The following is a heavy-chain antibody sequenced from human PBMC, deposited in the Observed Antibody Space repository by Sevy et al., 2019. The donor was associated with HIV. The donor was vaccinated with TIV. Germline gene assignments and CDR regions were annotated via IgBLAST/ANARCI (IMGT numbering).Heavy chain of an antibody. V-gene: IGHV3-7*01. J-gene: IGHJ4*02. CDR3: ARDLPFDY. CDR2: IRQNGSER. CDR1: GFSLRRYW. Sequence: GGSLRLSCLASGFSLRRYWMSWVRQVPGKGLEWVANIRQNGSERYYVDSVKGRFTISRDDASNSVSLQMSSLRGEDMAIYYCARDLPFDYWGQGILVTVSS.